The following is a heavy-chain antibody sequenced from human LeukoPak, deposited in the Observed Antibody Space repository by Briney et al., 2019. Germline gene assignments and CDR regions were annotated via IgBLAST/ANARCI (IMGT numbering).Heavy chain of an antibody. CDR1: GFTFSSYS. J-gene: IGHJ4*02. V-gene: IGHV3-48*04. Sequence: GGSLRLSCTASGFTFSSYSMNWVRQAPGKGLEWVSYISSSGSAIYYADSVKGRFTISRDNAKNSLSLQMNSLRAEDTAVYYCARGWFGSQYYFDYWGQGTLVTVSS. D-gene: IGHD3-10*01. CDR2: ISSSGSAI. CDR3: ARGWFGSQYYFDY.